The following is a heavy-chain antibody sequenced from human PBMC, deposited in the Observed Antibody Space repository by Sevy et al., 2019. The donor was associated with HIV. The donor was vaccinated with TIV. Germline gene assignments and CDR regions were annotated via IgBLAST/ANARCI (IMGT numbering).Heavy chain of an antibody. V-gene: IGHV3-48*01. D-gene: IGHD3-10*01. CDR2: ISASGNVK. Sequence: GGSLRLSCAASGFTFNNYRMNWVRQAPGKGLEWISYISASGNVKYYADSVKGRFTISRDNANKSIYLEMNSLRPEDTALYYCARDSGGAIFTDSYYGLDVWGQGATVTVSS. CDR1: GFTFNNYR. J-gene: IGHJ6*02. CDR3: ARDSGGAIFTDSYYGLDV.